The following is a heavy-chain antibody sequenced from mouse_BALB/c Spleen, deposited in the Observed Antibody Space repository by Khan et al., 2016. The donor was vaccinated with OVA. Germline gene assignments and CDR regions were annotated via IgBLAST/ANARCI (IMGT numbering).Heavy chain of an antibody. CDR1: GFSLSRYN. CDR2: IWGGGGT. J-gene: IGHJ4*01. V-gene: IGHV2-6-4*01. CDR3: ARAYYMSDCYYARDY. Sequence: VQLQESGPGLVAPSQSLSITCTVSGFSLSRYNIHWVRQPPGKGLEWLGMIWGGGGTDYNSTLKSRLSLSKDNSKSQVFLKMNSLQTDDSAMYXCARAYYMSDCYYARDYWGQGTSVTVSS. D-gene: IGHD2-14*01.